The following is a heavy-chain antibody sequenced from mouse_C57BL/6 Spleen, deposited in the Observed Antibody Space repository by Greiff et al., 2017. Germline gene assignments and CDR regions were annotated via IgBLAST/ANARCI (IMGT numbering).Heavy chain of an antibody. CDR2: IHPNSGST. CDR3: AREGFYGYDEGFAD. J-gene: IGHJ3*01. V-gene: IGHV1-64*01. CDR1: GYTFTSYW. Sequence: QVQLQQPGAELVKPGASVKLSCKASGYTFTSYWMHWVKQRPGQGLEWIGMIHPNSGSTTYNEKFQGKATLTVDKSSSTAYMQLSSLTSEDSAVYYCAREGFYGYDEGFADWGPGTLVTVSA. D-gene: IGHD2-2*01.